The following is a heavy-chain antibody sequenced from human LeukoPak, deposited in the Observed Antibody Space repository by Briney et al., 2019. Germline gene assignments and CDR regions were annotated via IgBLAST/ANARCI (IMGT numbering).Heavy chain of an antibody. V-gene: IGHV3-23*01. J-gene: IGHJ4*02. CDR1: GFTFSSYA. Sequence: GGSLRLSCAASGFTFSSYAMSWVRQAPGKGLEWVSAISGSGGSTYYADSVKGRFTISRDNSKNTLYLQMNSLRAEDTAVYYCAKDLELLWCGVMICPDYWGQGTLVTVSS. CDR2: ISGSGGST. D-gene: IGHD3-10*01. CDR3: AKDLELLWCGVMICPDY.